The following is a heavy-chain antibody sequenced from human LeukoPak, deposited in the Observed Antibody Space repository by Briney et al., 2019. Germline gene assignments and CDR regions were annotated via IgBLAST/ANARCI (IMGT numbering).Heavy chain of an antibody. CDR2: ISSSSSYI. V-gene: IGHV3-21*01. J-gene: IGHJ4*02. CDR1: GFTFSSYS. CDR3: ARGAAAGTDY. D-gene: IGHD6-13*01. Sequence: PGGSLRLSCAASGFTFSSYSMNWVRQAPGKGLECVSSISSSSSYIYYADSVKGRFTISRDNAKNSLYLQMNSLRAEDTAVYYCARGAAAGTDYWGQGTLVTVSS.